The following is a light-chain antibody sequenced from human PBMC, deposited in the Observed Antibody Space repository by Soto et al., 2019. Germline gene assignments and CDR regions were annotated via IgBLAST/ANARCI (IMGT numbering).Light chain of an antibody. J-gene: IGKJ3*01. CDR2: AAS. CDR3: QQSYSTPLT. CDR1: QSISSY. Sequence: DIQMTQSPSSLPASVGDRVTITCRASQSISSYLNWYQQKPGKAPKLLIYAASSLQSRVPSRFSGSGSGTDFTLTISSLQPEDFATYYCQQSYSTPLTFGPGTKVDIK. V-gene: IGKV1-39*01.